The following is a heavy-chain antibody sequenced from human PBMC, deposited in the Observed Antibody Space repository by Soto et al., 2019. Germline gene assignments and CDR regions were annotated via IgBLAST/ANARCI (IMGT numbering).Heavy chain of an antibody. CDR2: INAGNGNT. CDR3: ARDQGGGYSGYEYYYGMDV. Sequence: ASVKVSCKASGYTFTSYAMHWGRQAPGQRLEWMGWINAGNGNTKYSQKFQGRVTITRDTSASTAYMELSSLRSEDTAVYYCARDQGGGYSGYEYYYGMDVWGQGTTVTVSS. CDR1: GYTFTSYA. J-gene: IGHJ6*02. V-gene: IGHV1-3*01. D-gene: IGHD5-12*01.